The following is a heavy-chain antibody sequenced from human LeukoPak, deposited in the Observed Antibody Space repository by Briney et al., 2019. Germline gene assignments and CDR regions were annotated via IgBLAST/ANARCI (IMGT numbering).Heavy chain of an antibody. J-gene: IGHJ4*02. CDR2: IYYSATT. CDR3: ARVPTVTFFDY. V-gene: IGHV4-39*07. Sequence: SETLSLTCTVSGGSISSSSYYWGWIRQPPGKGLEWIGSIYYSATTYYNPSLKSRVTISVDTSKDQFSLKLSSVTAADTAVYYCARVPTVTFFDYWGQGTLVTVSS. D-gene: IGHD4-17*01. CDR1: GGSISSSSYY.